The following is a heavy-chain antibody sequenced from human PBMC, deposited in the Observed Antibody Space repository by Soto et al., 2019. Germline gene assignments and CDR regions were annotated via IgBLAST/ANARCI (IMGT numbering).Heavy chain of an antibody. J-gene: IGHJ6*02. CDR2: MNPNSGNT. CDR1: GYTFTSYD. V-gene: IGHV1-8*01. Sequence: ASVKVSCKASGYTFTSYDINWVRQATGQGLEWMGWMNPNSGNTGYAQKFQGRVTMTRNTSISTAYMELSSLRSEDTAVYYCARGQRGCGGDCYSWYYGMDVWGQGTTVTVSS. D-gene: IGHD2-21*02. CDR3: ARGQRGCGGDCYSWYYGMDV.